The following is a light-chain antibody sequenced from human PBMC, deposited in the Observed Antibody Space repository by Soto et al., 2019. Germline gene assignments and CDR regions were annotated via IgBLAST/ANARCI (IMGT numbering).Light chain of an antibody. J-gene: IGLJ1*01. CDR2: DVS. Sequence: QSALTQPASVSGSPGQSITISCTGTSSDVGRYNYVSWYQQYPGKAPKLMLYDVSKRPSGVAARFAGSKSGNTASLTISGRQPEEEADYYCSSYRSSSTYVFGTGTKLTVL. V-gene: IGLV2-14*03. CDR1: SSDVGRYNY. CDR3: SSYRSSSTYV.